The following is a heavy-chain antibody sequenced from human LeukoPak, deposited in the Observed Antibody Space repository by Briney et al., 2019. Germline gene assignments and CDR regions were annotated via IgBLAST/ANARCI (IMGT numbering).Heavy chain of an antibody. V-gene: IGHV4-39*01. D-gene: IGHD6-13*01. CDR2: MFYSGST. CDR3: ARGIAAASGYFQE. Sequence: PSETLSLTCTVSGGSISSSLYYWAWSRQPRGKGLEWIGSMFYSGSTYYNPSLMSRVTISVDTSKNQFSLKLSSVAAADTAVYYCARGIAAASGYFQEWGQGTLVTVSS. J-gene: IGHJ1*01. CDR1: GGSISSSLYY.